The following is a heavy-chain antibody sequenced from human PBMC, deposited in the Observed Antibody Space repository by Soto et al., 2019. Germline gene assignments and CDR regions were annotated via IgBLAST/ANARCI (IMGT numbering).Heavy chain of an antibody. Sequence: QVQLLESGGGVVQPGRSLRLSCAVSGFTFSSYGMDWVRQDPGKGLEWVAVIWYDGSNKYYADSVKVRLTISRDNSKNTLYLQMNRLRAEDTAVYYLVRHDTTDAFDVWGQGTMVTVSS. CDR3: VRHDTTDAFDV. D-gene: IGHD1-1*01. J-gene: IGHJ3*01. V-gene: IGHV3-33*01. CDR2: IWYDGSNK. CDR1: GFTFSSYG.